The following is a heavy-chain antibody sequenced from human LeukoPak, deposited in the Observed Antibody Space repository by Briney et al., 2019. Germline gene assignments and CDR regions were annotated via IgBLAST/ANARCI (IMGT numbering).Heavy chain of an antibody. D-gene: IGHD1-26*01. CDR2: INPNSGGT. J-gene: IGHJ4*02. CDR1: GYTFTGYY. Sequence: ASVKVSCKASGYTFTGYYMHWVRQAPGQGLEWMGWINPNSGGTNYAQKFQGRVTMTEDTSTDTAYMELSSLRSEDTAVYYCATVSYSGSYIPLFDYWGQGTLVTVSS. V-gene: IGHV1-2*02. CDR3: ATVSYSGSYIPLFDY.